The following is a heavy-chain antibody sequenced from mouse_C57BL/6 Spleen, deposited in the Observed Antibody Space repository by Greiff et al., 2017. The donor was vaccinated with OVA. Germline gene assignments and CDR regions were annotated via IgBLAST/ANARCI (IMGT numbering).Heavy chain of an antibody. D-gene: IGHD1-1*01. Sequence: VQLKESGGGLVQPKGSLKLSCAASGFSFNTYAMNWVRQAPGKGLEWVARIRSKSNNYATYYADSVKDRFTISRDDSESMLYLQMNNLKTEDTAMYYCVRHEDYYGSPWYFDVWGTGTTVTVSS. CDR3: VRHEDYYGSPWYFDV. CDR1: GFSFNTYA. J-gene: IGHJ1*03. V-gene: IGHV10-1*01. CDR2: IRSKSNNYAT.